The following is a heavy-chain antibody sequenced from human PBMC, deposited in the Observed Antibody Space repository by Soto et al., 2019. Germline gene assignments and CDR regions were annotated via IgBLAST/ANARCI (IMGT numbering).Heavy chain of an antibody. J-gene: IGHJ4*02. Sequence: QVLLVESGGGVVQPGRSLRLSCAASDLAFSTFGMHWVRQAPGKGLEWVAVIWYDESNKYYADSVKGRFTISRDNSKNMLFLQMNSLRAEDTAMYYCARGNYGQTSHFDFWGQGTLVTVSS. CDR3: ARGNYGQTSHFDF. CDR2: IWYDESNK. V-gene: IGHV3-33*01. D-gene: IGHD4-17*01. CDR1: DLAFSTFG.